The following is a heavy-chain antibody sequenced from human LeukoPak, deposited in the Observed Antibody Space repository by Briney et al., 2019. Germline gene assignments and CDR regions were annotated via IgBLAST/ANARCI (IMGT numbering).Heavy chain of an antibody. J-gene: IGHJ4*02. CDR3: AKPRTTGLGWAQFDY. CDR2: FDGNGPNT. V-gene: IGHV3-23*01. D-gene: IGHD2-8*02. Sequence: GGSLRLFCAASGFTFSSFAMTWVRQAPGKGLEWVSGFDGNGPNTYYADSVKGRWTISRDNSRNTLYLEMNSLRPEDTAIYYCAKPRTTGLGWAQFDYWGQGSLVTVSS. CDR1: GFTFSSFA.